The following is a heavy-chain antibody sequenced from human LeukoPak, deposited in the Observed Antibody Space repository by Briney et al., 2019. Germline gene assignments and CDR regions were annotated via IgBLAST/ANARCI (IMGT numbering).Heavy chain of an antibody. D-gene: IGHD2-2*01. Sequence: GGSLRLSCAASGFTFTSYAMNWVRQAPGKGLEWVSAISGTGGSTYYFVKGRFTISRDNSKNTLYLQMNSLRAEDTAVYYCAKGYCSSTSCKESFFDYWGQGTLVTVSS. CDR1: GFTFTSYA. CDR2: ISGTGGST. V-gene: IGHV3-23*01. J-gene: IGHJ4*02. CDR3: AKGYCSSTSCKESFFDY.